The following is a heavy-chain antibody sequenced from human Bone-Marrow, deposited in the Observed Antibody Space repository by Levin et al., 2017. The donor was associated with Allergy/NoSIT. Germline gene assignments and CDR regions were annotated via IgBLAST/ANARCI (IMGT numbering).Heavy chain of an antibody. Sequence: ASVKVSCKASGYKFSDFGIGWVRQAPGQGLEWLGWISGYSGDTNYAQNFQGRVTMSIDTSTRTIYMELRGLRSDGTAGYYCSGRPRWLRSTDWGMDVWGQGTTVIVSS. CDR3: SGRPRWLRSTDWGMDV. CDR2: ISGYSGDT. J-gene: IGHJ6*02. V-gene: IGHV1-18*01. CDR1: GYKFSDFG. D-gene: IGHD5-24*01.